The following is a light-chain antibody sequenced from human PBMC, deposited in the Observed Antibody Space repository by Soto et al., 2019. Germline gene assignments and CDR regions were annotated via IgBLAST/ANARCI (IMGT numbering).Light chain of an antibody. CDR3: QQYYRSPET. CDR2: DAS. V-gene: IGKV3-20*01. CDR1: ENIGSDY. Sequence: EVVLTQSPGTLSLSPGERATLSCRASENIGSDYLAWYQHNPGQPPSLLIFDASSRAPGIPDRFTGGGSGTDFTLTINRLEPEDFAVYFCQQYYRSPETFGQGTKVDIK. J-gene: IGKJ1*01.